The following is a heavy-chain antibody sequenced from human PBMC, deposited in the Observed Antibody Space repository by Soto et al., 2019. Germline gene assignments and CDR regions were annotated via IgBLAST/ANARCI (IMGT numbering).Heavy chain of an antibody. CDR1: GGTFSSYA. CDR2: IIPIFGTA. J-gene: IGHJ4*02. D-gene: IGHD2-21*01. CDR3: AGDREGYFGR. V-gene: IGHV1-69*01. Sequence: QVQLGQSGAEVKKPGSSVKVSCKASGGTFSSYAISWVRQSPGQGLEWMGGIIPIFGTANYAQKFHGRVTISADETKRNAYIDVSSLSSDGMGVYFCAGDREGYFGRWGQGTLVTGSS.